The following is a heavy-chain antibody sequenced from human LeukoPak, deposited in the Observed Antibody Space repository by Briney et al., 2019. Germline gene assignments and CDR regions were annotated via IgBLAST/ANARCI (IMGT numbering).Heavy chain of an antibody. V-gene: IGHV4-39*07. CDR3: ARGSMVRGVSTTVFDY. J-gene: IGHJ4*02. CDR1: GGSITSYY. Sequence: SETLSLTCTVSGGSITSYYWGWIRQPPGKGLEWIGSIYYSGSTYYNPSLKSRVTISVDTSKNQFSLKLSSVTAADTAVYYCARGSMVRGVSTTVFDYWGQGTLVTVSS. D-gene: IGHD3-10*01. CDR2: IYYSGST.